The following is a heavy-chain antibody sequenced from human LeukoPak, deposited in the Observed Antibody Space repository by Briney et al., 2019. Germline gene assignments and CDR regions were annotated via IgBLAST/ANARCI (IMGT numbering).Heavy chain of an antibody. CDR1: GFTFSSYA. CDR3: ARGGDGYKEFDY. V-gene: IGHV3-23*01. D-gene: IGHD5-24*01. Sequence: GGSLRLSCAASGFTFSSYAMSWVRQGPGKGLEWVSAISGSGGSTYYADSVKGRFTISRDNAKNSLYLQMNSLRAEDTAVYYCARGGDGYKEFDYWGQGTPVTVSS. CDR2: ISGSGGST. J-gene: IGHJ4*02.